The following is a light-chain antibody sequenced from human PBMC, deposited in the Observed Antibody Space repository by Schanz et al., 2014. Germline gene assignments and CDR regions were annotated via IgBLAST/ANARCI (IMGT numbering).Light chain of an antibody. CDR3: QQLNSYPIT. V-gene: IGKV1-9*01. Sequence: IPLTQSPSSLSASVGDRVTITCRATQGIGSYLAWYQQKPGKAPKLLIYAASTLQSGVPSRFSGSGSGTYFTLTIRSLQPEDFATYYCQQLNSYPITFGKGTRLEIK. CDR1: QGIGSY. J-gene: IGKJ5*01. CDR2: AAS.